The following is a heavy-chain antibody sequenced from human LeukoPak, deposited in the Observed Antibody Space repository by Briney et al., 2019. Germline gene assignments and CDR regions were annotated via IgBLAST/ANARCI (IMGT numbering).Heavy chain of an antibody. D-gene: IGHD3-3*01. Sequence: PSETLSLTCTVSGYSISSGYYWVWIRQPPGKGLEWIGSMDHSGSTYYNPSLKSRVTISVDTSKNQFSLKLSSVTAADTAVYYCARVRRRFLEWFPRFDAFDIWGQGTMVTVSS. CDR2: MDHSGST. V-gene: IGHV4-38-2*02. J-gene: IGHJ3*02. CDR3: ARVRRRFLEWFPRFDAFDI. CDR1: GYSISSGYY.